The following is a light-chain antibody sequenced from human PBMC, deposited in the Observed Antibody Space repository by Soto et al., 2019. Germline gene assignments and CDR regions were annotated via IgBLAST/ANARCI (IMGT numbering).Light chain of an antibody. CDR2: DAS. CDR1: QDINIY. J-gene: IGKJ5*01. Sequence: DIHMSQSHSTLSASVGDRVTITCRATQDINIYLNWYQQKPGKAPNLLIYDASNLEIGVPSRFSGSGSGTHFTFTISSLQTEDIGTYYCQQYDSPPITFGRGTRLEIK. CDR3: QQYDSPPIT. V-gene: IGKV1-33*01.